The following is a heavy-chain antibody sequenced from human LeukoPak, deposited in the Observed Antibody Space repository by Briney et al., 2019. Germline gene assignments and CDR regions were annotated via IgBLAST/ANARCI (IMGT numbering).Heavy chain of an antibody. CDR2: IYYTGTT. V-gene: IGHV4-59*04. D-gene: IGHD3-10*01. CDR3: ARHGALIRGIIISGYFDY. J-gene: IGHJ4*02. Sequence: SETLSLTCTVSGGSISNYYWSWIRQPPGKGLEWIGTIYYTGTTYYNPSLKTRVTISVDTSKNQCSLKLSSVTAADTAVYYCARHGALIRGIIISGYFDYWGQGTLVTVSS. CDR1: GGSISNYY.